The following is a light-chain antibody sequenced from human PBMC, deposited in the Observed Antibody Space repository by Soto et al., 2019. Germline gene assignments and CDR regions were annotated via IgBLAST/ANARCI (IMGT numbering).Light chain of an antibody. Sequence: QSVLTQPPSASGSPGQSVAISCTGTSSDVGAYNYVCWYQQHPGKAPKLMIYEVNKRPSGVPDRFSGSKSGTSASLAITGLQAEDEADYYCQSYDSSLSGFYVFGTGTKVTVL. CDR3: QSYDSSLSGFYV. CDR2: EVN. CDR1: SSDVGAYNY. J-gene: IGLJ1*01. V-gene: IGLV2-8*01.